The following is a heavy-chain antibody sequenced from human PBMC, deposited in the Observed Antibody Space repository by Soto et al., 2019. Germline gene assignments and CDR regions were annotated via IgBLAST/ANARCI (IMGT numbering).Heavy chain of an antibody. CDR1: GGTFSSDS. Sequence: QVQLVQSGAEVKKPGSSVKVSCKASGGTFSSDSFSWVRQAPGQGLEWMGGIIPMFDTPIYAQKFQDRVTXXAXXSPSTAYMQLRSLRSADTAVYYCARSGGLDRDFNYWGQGSLVTVSS. J-gene: IGHJ4*02. D-gene: IGHD2-15*01. CDR3: ARSGGLDRDFNY. CDR2: IIPMFDTP. V-gene: IGHV1-69*12.